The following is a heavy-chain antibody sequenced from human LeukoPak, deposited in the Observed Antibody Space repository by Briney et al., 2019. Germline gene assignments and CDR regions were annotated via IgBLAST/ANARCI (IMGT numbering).Heavy chain of an antibody. Sequence: GGSLRPSCAASGFTFSSYAMGWVRQAPGKGLEWVSAISGSGGSTYYADSVKGRFTISRDNSKNSLYLQMNSPRAEDTAMYYCARGLRAVTHYFDYWGQGTLVTVSS. D-gene: IGHD4-17*01. CDR2: ISGSGGST. CDR3: ARGLRAVTHYFDY. V-gene: IGHV3-23*01. J-gene: IGHJ4*02. CDR1: GFTFSSYA.